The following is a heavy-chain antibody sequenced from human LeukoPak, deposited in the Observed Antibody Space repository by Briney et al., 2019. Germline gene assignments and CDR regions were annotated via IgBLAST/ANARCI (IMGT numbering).Heavy chain of an antibody. CDR1: GFTFSSYG. J-gene: IGHJ4*02. D-gene: IGHD1-26*01. V-gene: IGHV3-33*01. CDR3: ARDPIVGATTHFDY. Sequence: PGGSLRLSCAASGFTFSSYGMHWVRQAPGKGLEWVAVIWYDGSNKYYADSVKGRFTISRDNSKNTLYLQMNSLRAEDTAAYYCARDPIVGATTHFDYWGQGTLVTVSS. CDR2: IWYDGSNK.